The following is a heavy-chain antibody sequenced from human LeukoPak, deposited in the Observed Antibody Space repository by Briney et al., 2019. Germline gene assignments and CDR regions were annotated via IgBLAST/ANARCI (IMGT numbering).Heavy chain of an antibody. J-gene: IGHJ3*02. D-gene: IGHD3-22*01. Sequence: PGRSLRLSCAASGFTFSSYGMHWVRQAPGKGLEWVAVISYDGSNKYYADSVKGRFTISRDNSKNTLYLQMNSLRAEDTAVYYCARVLGGGYYSTLPFDAFDIWGQGTMVTVSS. CDR2: ISYDGSNK. CDR1: GFTFSSYG. CDR3: ARVLGGGYYSTLPFDAFDI. V-gene: IGHV3-30*03.